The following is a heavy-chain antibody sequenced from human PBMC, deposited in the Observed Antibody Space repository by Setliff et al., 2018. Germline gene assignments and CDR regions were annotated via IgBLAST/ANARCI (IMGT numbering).Heavy chain of an antibody. V-gene: IGHV4-39*01. CDR1: GASISSGTYY. D-gene: IGHD1-1*01. Sequence: SETLSLTCTVSGASISSGTYYWAWIRQPPGKGLEWIGRIHYRGTTYSNASLASRLTISVDTAKNLFSLKLTSVTAADTAVYYCARTGTYRYFDYWGQGTQVTVSS. J-gene: IGHJ4*02. CDR3: ARTGTYRYFDY. CDR2: IHYRGTT.